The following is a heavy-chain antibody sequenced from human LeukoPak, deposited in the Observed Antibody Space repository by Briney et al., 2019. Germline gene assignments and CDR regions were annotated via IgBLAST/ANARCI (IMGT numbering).Heavy chain of an antibody. Sequence: GGSLRLSCAASGFTFSSYSMNWVRQAPGKGLEWVSSISSSSSYIYYADSVKGRFTISRDNAKNSLYLQMNSLRAEDTAVYYCARDVEEQWLAYYYYYYMDVWGKGTTVTISS. J-gene: IGHJ6*03. CDR1: GFTFSSYS. D-gene: IGHD6-19*01. CDR3: ARDVEEQWLAYYYYYYMDV. CDR2: ISSSSSYI. V-gene: IGHV3-21*01.